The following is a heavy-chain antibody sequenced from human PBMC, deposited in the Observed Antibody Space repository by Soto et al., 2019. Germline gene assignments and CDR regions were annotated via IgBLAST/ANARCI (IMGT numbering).Heavy chain of an antibody. J-gene: IGHJ4*02. D-gene: IGHD2-15*01. V-gene: IGHV4-59*01. CDR2: IYYSGTT. CDR3: ASGGTVVNGFDY. Sequence: QVQLQESGPGLVKPSETLSLTCTVSGGSMSSYYWSWIRQPPGMGLEWIGYIYYSGTTNYNPSLKSRVTISVDTSKNQVSRQLSPVTPADTAVYYCASGGTVVNGFDYWGQGTLVTVSS. CDR1: GGSMSSYY.